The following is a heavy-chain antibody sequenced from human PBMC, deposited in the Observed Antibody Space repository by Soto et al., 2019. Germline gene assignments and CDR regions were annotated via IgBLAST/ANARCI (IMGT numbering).Heavy chain of an antibody. CDR1: GYTFTANY. Sequence: ASVKVSCKPSGYTFTANYILWVRQAPGQGLEWMGWMSTSSGGTRFAEKFQGRVTLTRDTSISTAYMELTTLTLDDTAVYYCARGFGSSWFDYWGQGTLVTVSS. J-gene: IGHJ4*02. CDR3: ARGFGSSWFDY. V-gene: IGHV1-2*02. D-gene: IGHD3-10*01. CDR2: MSTSSGGT.